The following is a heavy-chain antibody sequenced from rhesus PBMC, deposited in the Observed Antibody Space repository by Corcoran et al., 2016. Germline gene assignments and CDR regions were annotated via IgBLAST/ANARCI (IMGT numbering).Heavy chain of an antibody. CDR1: GGSISGDYG. V-gene: IGHV4S7*01. J-gene: IGHJ4*01. Sequence: QVQLQESGPGLLKPSETLSLTCAVSGGSISGDYGGGWIRQPPGKGLEWIGRIYTRRRNPHYQPSLKSRATFSAHTSNNQFTLKLSSVTAADTAVYFCVRERTTLRTTHLDYWGQGLLVTVSS. CDR3: VRERTTLRTTHLDY. D-gene: IGHD4-35*01. CDR2: IYTRRRNP.